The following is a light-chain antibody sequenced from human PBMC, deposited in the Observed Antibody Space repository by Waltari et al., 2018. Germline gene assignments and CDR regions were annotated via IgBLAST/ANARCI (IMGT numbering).Light chain of an antibody. Sequence: QSVLTQPPSVSGAPGQRVTISCTGSSSHTGAGYDVNWYQQLPGTAPKLLIYGNSNRLSGVPDRFSGSKSGASASLAISGLQAEDEAEYYCQAYDRSLSGSVFGGGTKLTVL. V-gene: IGLV1-40*01. CDR3: QAYDRSLSGSV. J-gene: IGLJ2*01. CDR2: GNS. CDR1: SSHTGAGYD.